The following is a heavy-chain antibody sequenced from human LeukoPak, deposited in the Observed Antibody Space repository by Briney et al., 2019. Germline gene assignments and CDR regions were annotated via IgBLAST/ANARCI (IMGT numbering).Heavy chain of an antibody. D-gene: IGHD2-21*02. J-gene: IGHJ4*02. CDR1: GFTFSNYA. Sequence: GGSLRLSCAASGFTFSNYAMNWVRQAPGKGLEWVSTISGGGDNTYYADSVRGRITISRDNSKNTLYLQMNSLRAEDTAVYYCAKDRGVTFFDYWGQGTLVTVSS. V-gene: IGHV3-23*01. CDR3: AKDRGVTFFDY. CDR2: ISGGGDNT.